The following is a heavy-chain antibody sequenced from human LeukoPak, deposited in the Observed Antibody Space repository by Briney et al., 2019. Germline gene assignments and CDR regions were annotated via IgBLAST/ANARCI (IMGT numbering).Heavy chain of an antibody. CDR1: GYTFTSYY. CDR3: ARDLEGYSYGYYGMDV. CDR2: INPSGGST. Sequence: GASVKVSCKASGYTFTSYYMHWMRQAPGQGLEWMGIINPSGGSTSYAQKFQGRVTMTRDTSTSTVYMELSSLRSEDTAVYYCARDLEGYSYGYYGMDVWGQGTTVTVSS. V-gene: IGHV1-46*01. D-gene: IGHD5-18*01. J-gene: IGHJ6*02.